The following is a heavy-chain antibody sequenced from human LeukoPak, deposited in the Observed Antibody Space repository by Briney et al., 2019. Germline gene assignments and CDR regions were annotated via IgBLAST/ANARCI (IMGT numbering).Heavy chain of an antibody. V-gene: IGHV1-24*01. CDR3: TTHSIFGVVTYAFDL. J-gene: IGHJ3*01. D-gene: IGHD3-3*01. Sequence: ASVKVSCKLSGYTGFELSMNWVRQAPGKGLEWMGGFVPEDARTIYAQKFQGRVTMTEDTSTDTAYMELSSLTSEDTAVYYCTTHSIFGVVTYAFDLWGRGTLVTVSS. CDR1: GYTGFELS. CDR2: FVPEDART.